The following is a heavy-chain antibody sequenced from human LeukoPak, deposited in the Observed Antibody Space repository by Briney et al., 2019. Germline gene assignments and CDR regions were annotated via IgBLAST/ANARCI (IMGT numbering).Heavy chain of an antibody. CDR2: ISWNSGSI. Sequence: GGSLRLSCTVSGFTISSNSMSWVRQAPGKGLEWVSGISWNSGSIGYADSVKGRFTISRDNAKNSLYLQMNSLRAEDMALYYCAKDYGSGREDYYYMDVWGKGTTVTVSS. J-gene: IGHJ6*03. CDR3: AKDYGSGREDYYYMDV. CDR1: GFTISSNS. V-gene: IGHV3-9*03. D-gene: IGHD3-10*01.